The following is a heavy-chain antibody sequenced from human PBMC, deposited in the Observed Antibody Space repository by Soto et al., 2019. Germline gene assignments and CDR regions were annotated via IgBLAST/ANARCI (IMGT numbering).Heavy chain of an antibody. Sequence: KRSCKAAGDRFSIDAMRCVRQTPGQRHEWMGWINAGNGNTKYSQKFQGRVTITRDTSASTAYMELSSLRSEDTAVYYCAREQCITIYESNYYYYYMEVWGNGTTVTVSS. V-gene: IGHV1-3*01. CDR3: AREQCITIYESNYYYYYMEV. J-gene: IGHJ6*03. CDR2: INAGNGNT. CDR1: GDRFSIDA. D-gene: IGHD3-3*01.